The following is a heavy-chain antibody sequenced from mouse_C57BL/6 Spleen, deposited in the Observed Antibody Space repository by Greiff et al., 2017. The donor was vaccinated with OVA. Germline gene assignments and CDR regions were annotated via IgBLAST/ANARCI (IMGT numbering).Heavy chain of an antibody. J-gene: IGHJ4*01. CDR1: GYTFTDYE. D-gene: IGHD2-5*01. CDR3: TCSNYLLAMDY. Sequence: VQLQQSGAELVRPGASVTLSCKASGYTFTDYEMHWVKQTPVHGLEWIGAIDPETGGTAYNQKFKGKAILTADKSSSTAYMELRSLTSEDSAVYYCTCSNYLLAMDYWGQGTSVTVSS. CDR2: IDPETGGT. V-gene: IGHV1-15*01.